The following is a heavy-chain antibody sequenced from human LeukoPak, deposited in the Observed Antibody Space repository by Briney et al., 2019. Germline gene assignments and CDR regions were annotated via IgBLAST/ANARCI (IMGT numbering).Heavy chain of an antibody. D-gene: IGHD3-3*01. CDR2: ISYDGSNK. V-gene: IGHV3-30-3*01. CDR1: GFTFSSYA. Sequence: PGGSLRLSCAASGFTFSSYAMHWVRQAPGKGLEWVAVISYDGSNKYYADSVKGRFTISRDNSKNTLYLQMNSLRAEDTAVYYCARDPEGDDFWSGQGYYYMDVWGKGTTVTVSS. J-gene: IGHJ6*03. CDR3: ARDPEGDDFWSGQGYYYMDV.